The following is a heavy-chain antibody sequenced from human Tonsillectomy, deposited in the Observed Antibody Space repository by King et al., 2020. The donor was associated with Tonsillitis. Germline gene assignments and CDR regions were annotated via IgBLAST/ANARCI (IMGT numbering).Heavy chain of an antibody. D-gene: IGHD5-24*01. V-gene: IGHV3-15*01. J-gene: IGHJ4*02. CDR3: TGVEMATRNGGKPFDY. CDR2: IKSKPDGGTP. Sequence: VQLVESGGGLVKPGGSLRLSCAASGFTFTYAWMSWVRQAPGKGLEWVGRIKSKPDGGTPAYAAPVKGRFTISRDDSKNTLYLQMNSLKTEDTAVYYCTGVEMATRNGGKPFDYWGQGTLVTVSS. CDR1: GFTFTYAW.